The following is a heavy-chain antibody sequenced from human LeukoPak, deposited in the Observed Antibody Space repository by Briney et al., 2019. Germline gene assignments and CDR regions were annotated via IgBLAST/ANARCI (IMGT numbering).Heavy chain of an antibody. CDR3: ARGRYYYDSSWDH. CDR1: GGSISNYY. V-gene: IGHV4-59*01. CDR2: IYYTGTT. D-gene: IGHD3-22*01. J-gene: IGHJ4*02. Sequence: SETLSLTCTVSGGSISNYYWSWIRQPPGKGLEWIGYIYYTGTTNYNPSLKSRVTISVDTSKNQFSLKLSSVTAADTAVYYCARGRYYYDSSWDHWGQGTLVTVSS.